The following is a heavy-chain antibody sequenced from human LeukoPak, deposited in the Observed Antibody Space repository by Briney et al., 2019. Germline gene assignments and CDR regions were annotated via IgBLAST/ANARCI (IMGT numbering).Heavy chain of an antibody. CDR3: AKGRRTDFHYYNYMDV. J-gene: IGHJ6*03. D-gene: IGHD3-3*01. CDR1: GFTFSDYA. CDR2: IVGSDDST. Sequence: GGSLRLSCAASGFTFSDYAMNWVRQPAGKVLEWVSGIVGSDDSTFYADSVKGRFTISRDNSKNTLYLQMKSMRAEDTAVYYCAKGRRTDFHYYNYMDVWGKGTTVTVSS. V-gene: IGHV3-23*01.